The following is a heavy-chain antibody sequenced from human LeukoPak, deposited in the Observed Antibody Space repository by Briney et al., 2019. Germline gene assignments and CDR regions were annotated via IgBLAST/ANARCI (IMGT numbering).Heavy chain of an antibody. Sequence: PSETLSLTCTVSGGSTSSYYWRWIRQPPGKGLEWIGYIYYSGSTNYNPSLKSRVTISVDTSKNQFSLKLSSVTAADTAVYYCAREPGFGESQEFDYWGQGTLVTVSS. V-gene: IGHV4-59*01. CDR3: AREPGFGESQEFDY. D-gene: IGHD3-10*01. J-gene: IGHJ4*02. CDR2: IYYSGST. CDR1: GGSTSSYY.